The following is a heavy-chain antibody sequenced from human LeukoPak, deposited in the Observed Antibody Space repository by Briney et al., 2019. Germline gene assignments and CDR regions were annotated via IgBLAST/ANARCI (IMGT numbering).Heavy chain of an antibody. D-gene: IGHD5-18*01. CDR3: ARGERYGPLDY. Sequence: GGSLRLSCAASGFTFSSYSMNWVRQAPGKGLEWVSYISSSSSYIYYTDSVKARFTISRHNAKNSLYLQMNTLRAEDTAIYYCARGERYGPLDYWGQGTLVTVSS. J-gene: IGHJ4*02. CDR1: GFTFSSYS. CDR2: ISSSSSYI. V-gene: IGHV3-21*01.